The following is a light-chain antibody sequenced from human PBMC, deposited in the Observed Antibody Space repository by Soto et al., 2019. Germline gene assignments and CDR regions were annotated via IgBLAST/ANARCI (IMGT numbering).Light chain of an antibody. CDR2: GAS. CDR1: QSVSSNN. J-gene: IGKJ3*01. Sequence: EIVLTQSPGTLSFSPGERATLSCRASQSVSSNNLAWYQQRPGQAPRVVIYGASTRATGIPERFSGSGSGTDFTLTISRLEPEDFAVYYCQQYGRSPFTFXPGTKVDIK. CDR3: QQYGRSPFT. V-gene: IGKV3-20*01.